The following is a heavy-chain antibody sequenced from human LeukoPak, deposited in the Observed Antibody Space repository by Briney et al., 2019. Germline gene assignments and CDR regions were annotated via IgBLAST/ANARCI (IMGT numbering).Heavy chain of an antibody. CDR3: ARVSGYDWESFYDY. V-gene: IGHV4-61*05. CDR1: GCSISSSSYY. Sequence: PSGTLSLTCTVSGCSISSSSYYWGWIRQPPGKGLEWIGYIYYSGSTNYTPSLKSRVTISVDTSKKQFSLKLRSVTAADTAVYYCARVSGYDWESFYDYWGQGTLVTVSS. CDR2: IYYSGST. J-gene: IGHJ4*02. D-gene: IGHD5-12*01.